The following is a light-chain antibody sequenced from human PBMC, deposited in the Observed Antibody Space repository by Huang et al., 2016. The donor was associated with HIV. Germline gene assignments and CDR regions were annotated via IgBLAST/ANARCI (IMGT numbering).Light chain of an antibody. J-gene: IGKJ2*01. CDR3: QQLHNSPYT. V-gene: IGKV1-5*03. CDR2: KAS. Sequence: DIQMTQSPSTLSASIGDRVNITCRASQSLSGWLAWYQQRPGNAPNLLLSKASRLQSGVPPRFSGSGSGTDFILNISSLQPDDFATYYCQQLHNSPYTFGQGTKLEIK. CDR1: QSLSGW.